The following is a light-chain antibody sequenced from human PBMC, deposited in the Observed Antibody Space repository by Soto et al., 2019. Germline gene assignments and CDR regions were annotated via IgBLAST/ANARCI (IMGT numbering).Light chain of an antibody. CDR3: QQRSNWPLVT. J-gene: IGKJ3*01. CDR2: GAS. Sequence: EIVMTQSPATRSVSPLEIARRSCMASQSVGSSLAWYQQKPGQAPRLLIYGASNRATGIPARFSGSGSGTDFTLTISSLETEDFAVYYCQQRSNWPLVTFGPGTKVDIK. V-gene: IGKV3-11*01. CDR1: QSVGSS.